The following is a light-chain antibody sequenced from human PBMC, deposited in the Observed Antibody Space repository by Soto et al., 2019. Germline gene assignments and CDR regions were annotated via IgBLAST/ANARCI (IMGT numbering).Light chain of an antibody. V-gene: IGKV3-11*01. CDR1: QSVSSL. CDR3: QQRSNWPLS. J-gene: IGKJ4*01. CDR2: DAS. Sequence: EIVLTQSPATLSLSPGERATLSCRASQSVSSLLAWYQQKSGQPPRLLISDASNRATVVPARFSGSGSGTDFTLIISSLEPEDFAVYYCQQRSNWPLSFGGGTKVEI.